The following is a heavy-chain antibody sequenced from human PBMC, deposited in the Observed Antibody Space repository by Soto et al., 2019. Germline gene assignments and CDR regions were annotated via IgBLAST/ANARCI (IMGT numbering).Heavy chain of an antibody. V-gene: IGHV1-46*01. D-gene: IGHD6-19*01. CDR3: ARACIAVAGTKGVFEI. J-gene: IGHJ3*02. CDR2: INPSGGST. CDR1: GYTFTSYY. Sequence: SSVKVSCKASGYTFTSYYMHWVRQAPGQGLEWMGIINPSGGSTSYAQKFQGRVTMTRDTSTSTVYMELSSLRSEDTAVYYCARACIAVAGTKGVFEIWGQGTMVTVSS.